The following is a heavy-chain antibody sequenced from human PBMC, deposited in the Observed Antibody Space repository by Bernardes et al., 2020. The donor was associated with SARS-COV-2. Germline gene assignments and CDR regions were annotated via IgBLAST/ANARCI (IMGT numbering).Heavy chain of an antibody. CDR1: DDAISSGSFY. CDR2: ITATGST. Sequence: SETLSLTCAVSDDAISSGSFYWSWIRQPAGKGLEWVGRITATGSTNYNPPLKSRVTMSVDTSKNQFSLKLTSVTAADTAVYYRARDGRFSGPGTDYYDFSRQRILVPVSS. J-gene: IGHJ4*02. V-gene: IGHV4-61*02. CDR3: ARDGRFSGPGTDYYDF. D-gene: IGHD3-16*01.